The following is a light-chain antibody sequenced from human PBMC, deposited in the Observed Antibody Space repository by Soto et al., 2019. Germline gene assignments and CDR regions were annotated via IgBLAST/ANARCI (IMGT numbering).Light chain of an antibody. CDR1: TSDIGGYDY. CDR3: SSHGGNSPYV. J-gene: IGLJ1*01. Sequence: QSALTQPPSASGSPGQSVAISYTGTTSDIGGYDYVSWYQQHPGKAPKLMIYEVNEGPSGVPDRCSGSKSGNTASLTVSGRQAEDEADYYCSSHGGNSPYVFGTGTQLTVL. CDR2: EVN. V-gene: IGLV2-8*01.